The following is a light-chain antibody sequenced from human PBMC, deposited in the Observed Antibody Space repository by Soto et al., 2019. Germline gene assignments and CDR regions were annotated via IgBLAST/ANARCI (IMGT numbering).Light chain of an antibody. J-gene: IGKJ2*03. V-gene: IGKV3-15*01. Sequence: EIVMTQSPATLSVSPGERATLSCRASQSVSSNLAWYQQKPGQAPRLLIYGASTRATGIPARFSGSGSGTEFTLTISSLQSEDFAVYYCQQYNNWLRLGQGTKLEIK. CDR3: QQYNNWLR. CDR2: GAS. CDR1: QSVSSN.